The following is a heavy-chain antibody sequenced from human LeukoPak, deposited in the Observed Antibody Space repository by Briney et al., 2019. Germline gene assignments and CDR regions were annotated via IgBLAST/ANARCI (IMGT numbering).Heavy chain of an antibody. D-gene: IGHD6-19*01. J-gene: IGHJ4*02. CDR3: ASLVGSSSGGFDY. CDR2: MNPNSGNT. Sequence: ASVKASCKAFGHTFTSYDINWVRQATRHRLEWRGWMNPNSGNTGYAQKFQGRVTMPRNTSISTAYMELSSLRSEDTAVYYCASLVGSSSGGFDYWGQGTLVTVSS. V-gene: IGHV1-8*01. CDR1: GHTFTSYD.